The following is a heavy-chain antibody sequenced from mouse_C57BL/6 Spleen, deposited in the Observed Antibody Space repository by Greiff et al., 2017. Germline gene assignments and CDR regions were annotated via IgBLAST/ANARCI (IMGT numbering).Heavy chain of an antibody. CDR1: GYTFTSYW. D-gene: IGHD4-1*01. Sequence: QVQLQQPGAELVRPGSSVKLSCKASGYTFTSYWLDWVKQRPGQGLEWIGNIYPSDSETHYNQKFKDKATLTVDKSSSTAYMQLSSLTSEDSAVYYCAILGDYFDYWGQGTTLTVSS. CDR3: AILGDYFDY. CDR2: IYPSDSET. J-gene: IGHJ2*01. V-gene: IGHV1-61*01.